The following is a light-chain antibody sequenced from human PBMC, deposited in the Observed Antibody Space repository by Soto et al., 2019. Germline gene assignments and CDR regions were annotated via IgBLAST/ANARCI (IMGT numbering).Light chain of an antibody. CDR1: SSDIGGYSY. J-gene: IGLJ1*01. CDR2: EVT. CDR3: SAYTSSRTSV. V-gene: IGLV2-14*01. Sequence: QSALTQPASVSGSPGQSVTISCTGTSSDIGGYSYVSWYQQHPGKAPKVMIYEVTNRPSGVSNRFSGSKSGNTASLTISGLQAEDEADYYCSAYTSSRTSVFGTGTKLTVL.